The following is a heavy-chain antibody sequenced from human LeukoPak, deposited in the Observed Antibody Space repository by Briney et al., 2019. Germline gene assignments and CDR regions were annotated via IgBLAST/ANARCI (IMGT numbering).Heavy chain of an antibody. CDR2: INTYNGDA. D-gene: IGHD3-10*01. Sequence: GASVKVSCKTSGYTFTTYGIIWLRQAPGQGLESLGWINTYNGDAASAQKLQDRVTVTIDTSTSTAYMELRSLRSDDTAVYYCARRSHYPYYFDYWGQGTLVTVSS. CDR3: ARRSHYPYYFDY. J-gene: IGHJ4*02. CDR1: GYTFTTYG. V-gene: IGHV1-18*01.